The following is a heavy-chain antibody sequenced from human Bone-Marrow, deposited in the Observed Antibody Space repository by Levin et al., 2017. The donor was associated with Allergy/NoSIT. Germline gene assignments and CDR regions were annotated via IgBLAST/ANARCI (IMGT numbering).Heavy chain of an antibody. CDR2: LYRSGST. D-gene: IGHD1-26*01. J-gene: IGHJ6*02. Sequence: PSQTLSLTCAVSGGSVSSAGWWTWVRQPPGKGLEWIGQLYRSGSTNYNPSLKSRVTISLDKSRNHFSLKLTSVTAADTALYYCAFSESSYYYYGLDVWGQGTTVSVSS. V-gene: IGHV4-4*02. CDR3: AFSESSYYYYGLDV. CDR1: GGSVSSAGW.